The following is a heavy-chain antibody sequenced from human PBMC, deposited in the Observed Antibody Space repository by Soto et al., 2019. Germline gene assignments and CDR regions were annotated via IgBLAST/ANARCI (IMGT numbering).Heavy chain of an antibody. CDR1: GFTFSTYW. V-gene: IGHV3-74*01. D-gene: IGHD3-10*01. J-gene: IGHJ6*02. CDR2: INSDGSST. Sequence: EVQLVESGGGLVQPGGSLRLSCAASGFTFSTYWIHWVRQAPGKGLVWVSRINSDGSSTNYADSVKGRFTISRDNAKXXXXXXXXXXXXXXXXXXXXXXXXXXGGRDMDVWGQGTTVTVSS. CDR3: XXXXXXGGRDMDV.